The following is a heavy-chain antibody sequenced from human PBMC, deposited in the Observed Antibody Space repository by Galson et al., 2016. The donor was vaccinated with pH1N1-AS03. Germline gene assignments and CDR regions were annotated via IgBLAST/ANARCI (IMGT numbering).Heavy chain of an antibody. CDR1: GFTFSYYS. CDR3: ARIVTMSDFDS. J-gene: IGHJ4*02. CDR2: ISSRGDSI. V-gene: IGHV3-48*02. Sequence: SLRLSCAASGFTFSYYSMNWVRQAPGKGLEWVSYISSRGDSIYFADSVKGRFSISRDNAKESLSLQMNSLRDEDTGVYYCARIVTMSDFDSWGQGTLVTVSS. D-gene: IGHD2-21*02.